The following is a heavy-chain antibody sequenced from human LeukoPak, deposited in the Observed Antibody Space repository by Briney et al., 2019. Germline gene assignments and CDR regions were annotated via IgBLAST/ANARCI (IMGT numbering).Heavy chain of an antibody. CDR3: AKDCSGGSCYDY. Sequence: GGSLRLSCSASGFTFSSYGMHSVRQAPGKGLEWVAVISYDGSNKYYADSVKGRFTISRDNSKNTLYLQMNSLRAEDTAVYYCAKDCSGGSCYDYWGQGTLVTVSS. CDR2: ISYDGSNK. D-gene: IGHD2-15*01. CDR1: GFTFSSYG. V-gene: IGHV3-30*18. J-gene: IGHJ4*02.